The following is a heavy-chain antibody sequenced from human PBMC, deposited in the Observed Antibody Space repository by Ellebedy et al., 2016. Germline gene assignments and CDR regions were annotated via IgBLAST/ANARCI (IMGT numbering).Heavy chain of an antibody. D-gene: IGHD4-17*01. CDR1: GFTVSSNY. CDR2: ISGGGDIT. J-gene: IGHJ4*02. CDR3: YYGHYSAS. V-gene: IGHV3-53*01. Sequence: GESLKISCAASGFTVSSNYMSWVRQAPGKGLEWVATISGGGDITFSADSVKGRFTISRDNSRDTLYLQMNSLRAEDTAVYYCYYGHYSASWGQGTLVTVSS.